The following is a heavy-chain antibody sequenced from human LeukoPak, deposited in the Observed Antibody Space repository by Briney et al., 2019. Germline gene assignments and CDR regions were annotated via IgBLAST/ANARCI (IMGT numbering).Heavy chain of an antibody. V-gene: IGHV3-30*18. D-gene: IGHD3-22*01. CDR1: GFTFSSYG. J-gene: IGHJ3*02. CDR2: VSYDGSNK. CDR3: AKGDYYDSSGWAFDI. Sequence: GGSLRLSCAASGFTFSSYGMHWVRQAPGMGLEWVAVVSYDGSNKYYADSVKGRFTISRDNSKNTLYLQMNSLRAEDTAVYYCAKGDYYDSSGWAFDIWGQGTMVTVSS.